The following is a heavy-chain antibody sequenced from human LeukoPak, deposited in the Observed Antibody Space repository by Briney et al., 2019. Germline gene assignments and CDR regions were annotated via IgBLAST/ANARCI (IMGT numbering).Heavy chain of an antibody. CDR3: ARDLAQLVDTAMARFGY. CDR1: GFPFSSYS. D-gene: IGHD5-18*01. CDR2: ISSSSSYI. J-gene: IGHJ4*02. Sequence: GGSLRLSCAASGFPFSSYSMNWVRQAPGKGLEWVSSISSSSSYIYYADSVKGRFTISRDNAKNSLYLQMNSLRAEDTAVYYCARDLAQLVDTAMARFGYWGQGTLVTVSS. V-gene: IGHV3-21*01.